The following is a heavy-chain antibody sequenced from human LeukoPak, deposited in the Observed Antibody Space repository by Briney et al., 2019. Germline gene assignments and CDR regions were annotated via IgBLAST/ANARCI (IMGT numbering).Heavy chain of an antibody. V-gene: IGHV4-38-2*02. CDR2: INHSGST. D-gene: IGHD3-22*01. CDR1: GYSISSDYY. Sequence: NPSETLSLACTVSGYSISSDYYWGWIRQPPGKGLEWIGEINHSGSTNYNPSLKSRGTISVDTSKNQSSLKLSSVTAADTAVYYCARDQAYDSSGYYYDAFDIWGQGTMVTVSS. J-gene: IGHJ3*02. CDR3: ARDQAYDSSGYYYDAFDI.